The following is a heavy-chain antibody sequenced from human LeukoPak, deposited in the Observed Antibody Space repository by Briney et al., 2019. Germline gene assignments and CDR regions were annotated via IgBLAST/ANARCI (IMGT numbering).Heavy chain of an antibody. CDR1: GGSISSYY. V-gene: IGHV4-59*01. CDR3: ARSGPYYDFWSGIPNWFDP. J-gene: IGHJ5*02. CDR2: IYYSGST. Sequence: SETLSLTCTVSGGSISSYYWSWIRQPPGKGLEWIGYIYYSGSTNYNPSLKSRVTISVDTSKNQFSLKLSSVTAADTAVYYCARSGPYYDFWSGIPNWFDPWGQGTLVTVSS. D-gene: IGHD3-3*01.